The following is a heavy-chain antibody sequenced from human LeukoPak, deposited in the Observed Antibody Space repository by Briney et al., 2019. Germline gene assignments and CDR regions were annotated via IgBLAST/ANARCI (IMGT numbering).Heavy chain of an antibody. Sequence: PGGSLRLSCEASGFTFSSYSMNWVRQAPGKGLEWVSAISGSGGSTYYADSVKGRFTISRDNSKNTLYLQMNSLRAEDTAVYYCAKGKSASLSANSYYFDYWGQGTLVTVSS. CDR1: GFTFSSYS. V-gene: IGHV3-23*01. CDR2: ISGSGGST. CDR3: AKGKSASLSANSYYFDY. D-gene: IGHD4/OR15-4a*01. J-gene: IGHJ4*02.